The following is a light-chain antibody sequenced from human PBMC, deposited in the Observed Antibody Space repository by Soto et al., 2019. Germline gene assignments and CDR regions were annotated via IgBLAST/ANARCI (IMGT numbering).Light chain of an antibody. J-gene: IGKJ3*01. CDR1: RSILSSSNNKNF. Sequence: DIVMTQSPDSLALSLGERATINCKSSRSILSSSNNKNFLAWYQQKPGQPPRLLIYWASTRESGVPDRFSGSGSGTDFTLTISSLQAEDVAVYYCQQYYSSPFTFGPRTKLDIK. CDR3: QQYYSSPFT. CDR2: WAS. V-gene: IGKV4-1*01.